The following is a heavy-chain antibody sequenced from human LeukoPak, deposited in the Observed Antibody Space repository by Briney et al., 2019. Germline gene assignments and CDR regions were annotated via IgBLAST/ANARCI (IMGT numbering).Heavy chain of an antibody. CDR1: GYSINSGYS. D-gene: IGHD3-10*01. V-gene: IGHV4-38-2*02. CDR2: IYHRGNT. J-gene: IGHJ6*03. CDR3: AREKRLLWFGEPLDYMDV. Sequence: SETLSLTCAVSGYSINSGYSWGWIRQPPGKGLEWIGNIYHRGNTYSNPSLKSRVNISVDTSKNQFSLKLTSVTAADTAVYYCAREKRLLWFGEPLDYMDVWGKGTTVTVSS.